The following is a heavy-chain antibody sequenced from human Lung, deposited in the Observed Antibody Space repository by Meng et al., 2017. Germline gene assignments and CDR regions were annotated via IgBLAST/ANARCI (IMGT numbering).Heavy chain of an antibody. J-gene: IGHJ2*01. D-gene: IGHD4-17*01. CDR3: AVMGLYGDYDNWYFDL. Sequence: VQLVQSCAEVKKSGASVQFSCKASGYTFIRYGISWVRQAPGQGLEWMGLFSTYNGNTNYAQKFQGRVTMTTDTSTSTAYMELRSLRSDDTAVYYCAVMGLYGDYDNWYFDLWGRGTLVTVSS. V-gene: IGHV1-18*01. CDR1: GYTFIRYG. CDR2: FSTYNGNT.